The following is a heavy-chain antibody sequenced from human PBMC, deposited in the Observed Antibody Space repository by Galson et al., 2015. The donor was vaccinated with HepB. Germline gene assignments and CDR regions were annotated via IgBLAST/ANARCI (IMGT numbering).Heavy chain of an antibody. CDR2: ISSDGSDK. CDR3: AKDKPYTGHAGNC. J-gene: IGHJ4*02. V-gene: IGHV3-30*18. Sequence: SLRLSCAASGFTFSNFGMHWVRQAPGRGLEWLAVISSDGSDKYYADSVKGRFIISRDNSKNTLYLQMNSLRVEDTALYHCAKDKPYTGHAGNCWGQGTLVTVSS. CDR1: GFTFSNFG. D-gene: IGHD5-12*01.